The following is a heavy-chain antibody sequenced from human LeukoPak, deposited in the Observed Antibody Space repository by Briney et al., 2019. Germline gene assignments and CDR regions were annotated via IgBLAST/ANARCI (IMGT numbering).Heavy chain of an antibody. J-gene: IGHJ4*02. CDR1: GGSISSYY. V-gene: IGHV4-39*07. CDR2: IYYSGST. Sequence: SETLSLTCTVSGGSISSYYWGWIRQPPGKGLEWIGSIYYSGSTYYNPSLKSRVTISVDTSKNQFSLKLSSVTAADTAVYYCARDALGWGSYHYDYWGQGTLVTVSS. CDR3: ARDALGWGSYHYDY. D-gene: IGHD3-16*02.